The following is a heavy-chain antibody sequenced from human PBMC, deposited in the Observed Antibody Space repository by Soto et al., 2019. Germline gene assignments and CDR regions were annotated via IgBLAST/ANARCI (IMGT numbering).Heavy chain of an antibody. D-gene: IGHD1-1*01. CDR1: GYNFTSYG. CDR3: ARGRYGDF. V-gene: IGHV1-18*01. CDR2: ISAHNGNT. J-gene: IGHJ4*02. Sequence: QVHLVQSGAEVKKPGASVKVSCKASGYNFTSYGITWVRQAPGQGLEWMGWISAHNGNTDYEQKRKGRGIVTRDTSTSSAYMELRSLISDDTAVYYCARGRYGDFWGQGALATVSS.